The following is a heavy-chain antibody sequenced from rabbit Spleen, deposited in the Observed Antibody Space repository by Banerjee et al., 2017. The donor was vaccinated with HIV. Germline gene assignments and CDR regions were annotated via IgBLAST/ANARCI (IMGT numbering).Heavy chain of an antibody. D-gene: IGHD6-1*01. CDR2: IYGDRSGST. CDR1: GFSFSSSYY. CDR3: AREKSGIVGYDL. Sequence: QSLEESGGDLVKPEGSLTLTCTASGFSFSSSYYMCWVRQTPGKGLECIACIYGDRSGSTYYANWAKGRFTISRTSSTTVTLEMTSLTAADTATYFCAREKSGIVGYDLWGPGTLVTVS. V-gene: IGHV1S40*01. J-gene: IGHJ4*01.